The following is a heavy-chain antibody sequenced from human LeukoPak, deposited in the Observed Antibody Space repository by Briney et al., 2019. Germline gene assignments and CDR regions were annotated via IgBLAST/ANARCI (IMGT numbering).Heavy chain of an antibody. CDR2: IYTSGNT. CDR1: GFTVSRSY. CDR3: ARAPFYFDSSNYPYFDY. V-gene: IGHV3-53*01. J-gene: IGHJ4*02. D-gene: IGHD3-22*01. Sequence: PGGSLRLSCAASGFTVSRSYISWVRQAPGKGLEWVSVIYTSGNTYYADSVQGRFTISRDNSKNTLYLQMNSLRAEDTAVYYSARAPFYFDSSNYPYFDYWGQGTLVTVSS.